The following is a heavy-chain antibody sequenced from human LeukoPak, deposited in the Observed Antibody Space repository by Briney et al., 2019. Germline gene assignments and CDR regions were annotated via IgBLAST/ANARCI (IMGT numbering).Heavy chain of an antibody. Sequence: ETLSLTCTVSGGSISSSSYYWGWIRQPPGKGLEWVSVIYSGGSTYYADSVKGRFTISRDNSKNTLYLQMNSLRAEDTAVYYCARRGGSYFDYWGQGTLVTVSS. J-gene: IGHJ4*02. V-gene: IGHV3-53*01. CDR1: GGSISSSSYY. CDR2: IYSGGST. CDR3: ARRGGSYFDY. D-gene: IGHD1-26*01.